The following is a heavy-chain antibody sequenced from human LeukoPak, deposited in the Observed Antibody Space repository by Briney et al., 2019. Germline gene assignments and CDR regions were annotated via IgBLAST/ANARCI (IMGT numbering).Heavy chain of an antibody. J-gene: IGHJ6*03. Sequence: GASVKVSCKASGRSFSSYDISWVRQAPGQGLEWMGRFIPFFGTSNYAQKFQGRVTITADKSTTTVYMELSSLTSEDTATYYCASDVSEGGGIAAGYYYFSMDVWGKGTTVTVSS. CDR3: ASDVSEGGGIAAGYYYFSMDV. CDR1: GRSFSSYD. D-gene: IGHD6-25*01. V-gene: IGHV1-69*06. CDR2: FIPFFGTS.